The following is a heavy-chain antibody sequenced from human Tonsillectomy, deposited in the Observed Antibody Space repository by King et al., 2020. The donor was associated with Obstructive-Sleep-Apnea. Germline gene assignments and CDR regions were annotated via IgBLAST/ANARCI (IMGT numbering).Heavy chain of an antibody. CDR3: AKIIKHGYYYKLGYFDS. V-gene: IGHV4-39*01. CDR2: IYYSGTT. J-gene: IGHJ4*02. D-gene: IGHD1-26*01. Sequence: QLQESGPGLLKPSETLSLTCTVSGGSISSTSYYWGWIRQPPGKGLEWIGSIYYSGTTYYYPSLKSRVTISVDTSKNQFSLKLTSVTAADTALYYCAKIIKHGYYYKLGYFDSWGQGTLVTVSS. CDR1: GGSISSTSYY.